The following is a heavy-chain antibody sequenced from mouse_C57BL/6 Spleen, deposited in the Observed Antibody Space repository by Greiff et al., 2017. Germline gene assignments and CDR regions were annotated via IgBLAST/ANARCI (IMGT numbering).Heavy chain of an antibody. CDR2: ISSGSSTI. CDR3: ARGDYDCDY. Sequence: EVQGVESGGGLVKPGGSLTLSCAASGFTFSDSGMHWVRQAPEKGLEWVAYISSGSSTIYYADTVKGRFTISREKAKNTLFLQMTILRSEDTAIYYCARGDYDCDYWGQGTTLTVSS. J-gene: IGHJ2*01. CDR1: GFTFSDSG. D-gene: IGHD2-4*01. V-gene: IGHV5-17*01.